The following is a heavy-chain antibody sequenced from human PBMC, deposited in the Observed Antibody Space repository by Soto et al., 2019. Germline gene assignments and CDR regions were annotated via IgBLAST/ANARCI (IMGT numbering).Heavy chain of an antibody. D-gene: IGHD3-10*01. V-gene: IGHV1-58*01. CDR1: GFTFTSSA. CDR2: IVVGSGNT. CDR3: AASQYYYGSGSYYMGY. Sequence: QMPLVQSGPEVKKPGTSVKVSCKASGFTFTSSAVQWVRQARGQRLEWIGWIVVGSGNTNYAQKFQERVTITRDMSTSTAYMELSSLRSEDTAVYYCAASQYYYGSGSYYMGYWGQGTLVTVSS. J-gene: IGHJ4*02.